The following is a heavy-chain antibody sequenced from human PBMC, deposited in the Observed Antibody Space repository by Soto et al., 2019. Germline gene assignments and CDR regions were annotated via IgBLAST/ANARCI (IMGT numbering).Heavy chain of an antibody. J-gene: IGHJ4*02. CDR2: INTNSGVT. Sequence: QVQLVQSGAEVKKPGASVKVSCKASGYTFTDYYVHWVRQAPGQGLEWMGWINTNSGVTNFAQKFQGWVTLTRDTSVNTAYMELSGLTWDDTAVFFCARGVSGWFPFGFWGQGPLVTVSS. V-gene: IGHV1-2*04. CDR1: GYTFTDYY. CDR3: ARGVSGWFPFGF. D-gene: IGHD6-19*01.